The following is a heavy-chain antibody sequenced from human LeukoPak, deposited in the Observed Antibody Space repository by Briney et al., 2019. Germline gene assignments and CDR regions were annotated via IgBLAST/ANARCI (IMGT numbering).Heavy chain of an antibody. Sequence: PSQTLSLTCTVSGGSISSGGYYWSWIRQPAGKGLEWIGRIYTSGNTNYNPSLKSRVTLSVDTSKNQFSLKLSSVTAADTAVYYCAREGGYSYGDAPLHFDYWGQGTLVTVSS. CDR2: IYTSGNT. J-gene: IGHJ4*02. CDR1: GGSISSGGYY. CDR3: AREGGYSYGDAPLHFDY. D-gene: IGHD5-18*01. V-gene: IGHV4-61*02.